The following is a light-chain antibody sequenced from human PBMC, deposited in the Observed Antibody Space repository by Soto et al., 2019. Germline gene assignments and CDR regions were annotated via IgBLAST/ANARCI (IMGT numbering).Light chain of an antibody. V-gene: IGKV1-5*03. CDR2: KAT. Sequence: DNQMTQSPSTLSASVGDRVTITCRASQSISTWLAWYQQKPGKAPKLLIYKATHLQSGVPSRFSGSGSGTEFSLTISSLQPDDFATYYCQRYNDYQYIFGQGTKLEIK. CDR3: QRYNDYQYI. J-gene: IGKJ2*01. CDR1: QSISTW.